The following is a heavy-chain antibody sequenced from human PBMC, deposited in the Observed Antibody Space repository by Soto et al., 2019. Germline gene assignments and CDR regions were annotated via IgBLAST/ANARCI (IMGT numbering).Heavy chain of an antibody. V-gene: IGHV1-18*01. Sequence: RRWVRQEKEQGLEWMGWISAYNGNTNYAQKLQGRVTMTTDTSTSTAYMELRSLRSDDTAVYYCARDGSIAAAGTTWEGYSSGWYRYYFDYWGQGTLVTVSS. CDR2: ISAYNGNT. CDR3: ARDGSIAAAGTTWEGYSSGWYRYYFDY. J-gene: IGHJ4*02. D-gene: IGHD6-13*01.